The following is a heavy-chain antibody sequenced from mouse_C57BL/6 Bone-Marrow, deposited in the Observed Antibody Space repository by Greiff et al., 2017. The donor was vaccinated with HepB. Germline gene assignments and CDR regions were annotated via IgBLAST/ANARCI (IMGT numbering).Heavy chain of an antibody. CDR2: INYDGSST. CDR1: GFTFSDYY. Sequence: VQLKESEGGLVQPGSSMKLSCTASGFTFSDYYMAWVRQVPEKGLEWVANINYDGSSTYYLDSLKSRFIISRDNAKNILYLQMSSLKSEDTATYYCARHDYDRAWFAYWGQGTLVTVSA. CDR3: ARHDYDRAWFAY. D-gene: IGHD2-4*01. J-gene: IGHJ3*01. V-gene: IGHV5-16*01.